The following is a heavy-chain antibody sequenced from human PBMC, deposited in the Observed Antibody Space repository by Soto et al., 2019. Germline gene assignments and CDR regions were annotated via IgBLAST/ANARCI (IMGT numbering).Heavy chain of an antibody. V-gene: IGHV3-30*18. D-gene: IGHD3-10*01. CDR3: AKERVLWFGELLPDFDY. CDR2: ISYDGSNK. CDR1: GFTFSSYG. J-gene: IGHJ4*02. Sequence: PGGSLRRSCAASGFTFSSYGMHWVRQAQGKGLEWVAVISYDGSNKYYADSVKGRFTISRDNSKNTLYLQMNSLRAEDTAVYYCAKERVLWFGELLPDFDYWGQGTLVTVSS.